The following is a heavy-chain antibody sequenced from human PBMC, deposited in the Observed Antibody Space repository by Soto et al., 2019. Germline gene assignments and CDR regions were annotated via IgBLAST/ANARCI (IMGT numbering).Heavy chain of an antibody. V-gene: IGHV3-53*01. D-gene: IGHD6-25*01. CDR1: VFSVSNTY. J-gene: IGHJ3*02. CDR3: ARDRSDSSRADSFDI. Sequence: PWWSLRLSCSVSVFSVSNTYMSWFRQAPGKGLEWISVIYRGRATYYADSVKGRFTISRDDSRNTVYLQMNSLTTEDTAVYFCARDRSDSSRADSFDIWGQGTMVTVSS. CDR2: IYRGRAT.